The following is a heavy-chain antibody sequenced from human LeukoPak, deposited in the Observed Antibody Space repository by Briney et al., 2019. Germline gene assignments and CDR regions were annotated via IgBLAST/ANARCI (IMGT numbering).Heavy chain of an antibody. CDR2: IHDSGST. V-gene: IGHV4-59*01. D-gene: IGHD1-1*01. CDR1: GGSISSYY. J-gene: IGHJ6*02. CDR3: ARVGGTNYYYYGMDV. Sequence: SETLSLTCTVSGGSISSYYWSWIRQPPGKGLEWIGYIHDSGSTNYNPSLESRVTISVDTSKNQFSLKLSSVTAADTAVYYCARVGGTNYYYYGMDVWGQGTTVTVSS.